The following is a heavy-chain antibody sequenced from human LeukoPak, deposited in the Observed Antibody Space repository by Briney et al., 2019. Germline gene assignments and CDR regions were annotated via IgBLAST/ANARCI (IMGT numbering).Heavy chain of an antibody. V-gene: IGHV3-33*06. J-gene: IGHJ4*02. CDR1: GFTFSSYG. D-gene: IGHD1-26*01. Sequence: GGSLRLSCAESGFTFSSYGMHWVRQAPGKGLEWVAVIWYDGSNKYYADSVKGRFTISRDNSKNTLYLQMNSLRAEDTAVYYCAKPPVRGATVLGNWGQGTLVTVSS. CDR3: AKPPVRGATVLGN. CDR2: IWYDGSNK.